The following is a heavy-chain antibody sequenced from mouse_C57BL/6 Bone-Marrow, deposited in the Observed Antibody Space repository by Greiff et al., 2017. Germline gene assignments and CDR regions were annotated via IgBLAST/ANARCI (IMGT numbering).Heavy chain of an antibody. V-gene: IGHV1-64*01. J-gene: IGHJ3*01. Sequence: VQLQQPGAELVKPGASVKLSCKASGYTFTSYWMHWVKQRPGQGLEWIGMIHPNSGSTNYNEKFKGKATLTVDKSSSTAYLQLSSLTSEDSAVYYCASFTWFAYWGQGTLVTVSA. CDR1: GYTFTSYW. CDR2: IHPNSGST. CDR3: ASFTWFAY.